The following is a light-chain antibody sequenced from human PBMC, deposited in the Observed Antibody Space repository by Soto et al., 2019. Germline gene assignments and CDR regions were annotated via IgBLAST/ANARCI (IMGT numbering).Light chain of an antibody. V-gene: IGKV3-11*01. Sequence: EIGLTQSPCTLSLSPGERATLSCRASQSVSSYLAWYQQKPGQAPRLLIYDASNRATGIPARFSASGTGTDFTLTISDVQPEDFAVYYCHQRQSWPRTFGQGTKVDIK. CDR3: HQRQSWPRT. J-gene: IGKJ1*01. CDR2: DAS. CDR1: QSVSSY.